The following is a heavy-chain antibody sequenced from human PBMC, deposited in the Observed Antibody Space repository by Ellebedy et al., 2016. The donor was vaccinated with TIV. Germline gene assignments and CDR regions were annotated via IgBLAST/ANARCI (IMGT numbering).Heavy chain of an antibody. V-gene: IGHV3-30-3*01. J-gene: IGHJ4*02. Sequence: GGSLRLXCAASGFTFSSYAMYWVRQAPGKGLEWVAVISYDGSNKYYADSVKGRFTISRDNSKNTLYLQMNSLRAEDTAVYYCARGGGGTYSSPVFYWGQGTLVTVSS. CDR1: GFTFSSYA. CDR2: ISYDGSNK. D-gene: IGHD1-26*01. CDR3: ARGGGGTYSSPVFY.